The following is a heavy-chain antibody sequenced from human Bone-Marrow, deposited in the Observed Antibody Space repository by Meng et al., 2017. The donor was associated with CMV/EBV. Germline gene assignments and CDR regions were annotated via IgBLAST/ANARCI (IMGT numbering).Heavy chain of an antibody. Sequence: GGPLRLSCTASGFTFSSYEMNWVRQAPGKGLEWVSDISSGGTSIYYADSVKGRFTISRDNAKNSLYLQMNSLRAEDTAVYFCARLPWRSASLNNWFDPWGQGTLVTVSS. CDR1: GFTFSSYE. CDR2: ISSGGTSI. D-gene: IGHD3-3*01. V-gene: IGHV3-48*03. CDR3: ARLPWRSASLNNWFDP. J-gene: IGHJ5*02.